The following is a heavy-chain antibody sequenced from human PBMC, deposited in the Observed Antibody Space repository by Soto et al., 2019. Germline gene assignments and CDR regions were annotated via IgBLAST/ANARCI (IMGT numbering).Heavy chain of an antibody. V-gene: IGHV3-48*01. Sequence: GGSLRLSCAASGFTFSSYSMNWVRQAPGKGLEWVSYISSSSSTIYYADSVKGRFTISRDNAKNSLYLQMDSLRAEDTAVYFCATSVIPAGDTGVHALDIWGQGTMVTVSS. CDR2: ISSSSSTI. CDR1: GFTFSSYS. CDR3: ATSVIPAGDTGVHALDI. J-gene: IGHJ3*02. D-gene: IGHD6-13*01.